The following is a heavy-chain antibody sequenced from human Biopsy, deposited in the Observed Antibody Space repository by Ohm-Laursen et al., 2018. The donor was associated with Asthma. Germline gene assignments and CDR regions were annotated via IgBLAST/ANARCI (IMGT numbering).Heavy chain of an antibody. J-gene: IGHJ3*01. CDR2: INAGDGNT. CDR1: GYTFIHFA. V-gene: IGHV1-3*01. D-gene: IGHD3-9*01. CDR3: ARTYYDFLTGQVNDAFAL. Sequence: ASVKVSCNASGYTFIHFAIHWVRQAPRQRLEWMGWINAGDGNTKYSQKFQGRVTITRDTSASTAYMDLRSLRSEDTAMYYCARTYYDFLTGQVNDAFALWGQGTMVTVSS.